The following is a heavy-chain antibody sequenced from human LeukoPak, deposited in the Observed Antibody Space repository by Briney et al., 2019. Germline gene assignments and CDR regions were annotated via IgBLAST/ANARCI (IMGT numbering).Heavy chain of an antibody. V-gene: IGHV3-21*01. CDR3: ARARGYSYGLDY. Sequence: GGSLRLSCAASGFTFTTYKMNWIRQAPGKGLEWVSSISDTSSYIYYADSVKGRFTISRDNAKNSLYLQMNSLRAEDTAVYYCARARGYSYGLDYWGQGTLVTVSS. CDR2: ISDTSSYI. D-gene: IGHD5-18*01. CDR1: GFTFTTYK. J-gene: IGHJ4*02.